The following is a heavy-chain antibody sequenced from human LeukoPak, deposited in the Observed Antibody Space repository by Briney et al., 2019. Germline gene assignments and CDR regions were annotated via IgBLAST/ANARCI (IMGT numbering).Heavy chain of an antibody. Sequence: SETLSLTCTVPGGSIRSSTYYWGWIRQPPGKGLEWIGSIHYSGATYYNPSLRSRVTISVDTSKNQFSLKLSSVTAADTAVYYCARPAGCSGGSRYIFDYWGQGTLVTVSS. J-gene: IGHJ4*02. CDR1: GGSIRSSTYY. D-gene: IGHD2-15*01. CDR3: ARPAGCSGGSRYIFDY. V-gene: IGHV4-39*01. CDR2: IHYSGAT.